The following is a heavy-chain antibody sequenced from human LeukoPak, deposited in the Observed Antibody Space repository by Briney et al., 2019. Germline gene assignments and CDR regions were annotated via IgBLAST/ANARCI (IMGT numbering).Heavy chain of an antibody. CDR2: INSNSGGT. V-gene: IGHV1-2*02. CDR1: GYTFTDYY. Sequence: ASVKVSCMASGYTFTDYYMHWVRQAPGQGLEWVGWINSNSGGTNYAQKFQGRVTMTGDTSISAAYMELSRLTSDDAAVYYCARSDASGWKDFWGQGTLVTVSS. J-gene: IGHJ4*02. CDR3: ARSDASGWKDF. D-gene: IGHD6-19*01.